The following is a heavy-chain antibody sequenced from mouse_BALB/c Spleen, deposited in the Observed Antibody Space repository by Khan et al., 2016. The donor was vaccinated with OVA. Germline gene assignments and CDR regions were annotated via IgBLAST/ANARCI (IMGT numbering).Heavy chain of an antibody. CDR3: ARRGLRWDFDY. D-gene: IGHD1-1*01. CDR1: GYTFINYW. Sequence: QVQLKQSGAELAKPGASVKMSCKASGYTFINYWILWVKQRPGQSLEWIGYINPSTGYTEYNQNFKDKATLTADKSSSTAYMQLSSLTSEDSAVYYCARRGLRWDFDYWGQGTTHTVSS. J-gene: IGHJ2*01. V-gene: IGHV1-7*01. CDR2: INPSTGYT.